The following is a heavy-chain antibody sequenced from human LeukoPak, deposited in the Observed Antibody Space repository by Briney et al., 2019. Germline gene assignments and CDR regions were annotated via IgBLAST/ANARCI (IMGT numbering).Heavy chain of an antibody. CDR3: AYYDSSGYGFDY. D-gene: IGHD3-22*01. Sequence: GASVKVSCKASGGTFSSYAISWVRQAPGQGLEWMGRIIPIFGIANYAQKFQGRVTITADKSTSTAYMELSSLRSVDTAVYYCAYYDSSGYGFDYWGQGTLVTVSS. CDR1: GGTFSSYA. V-gene: IGHV1-69*04. CDR2: IIPIFGIA. J-gene: IGHJ4*02.